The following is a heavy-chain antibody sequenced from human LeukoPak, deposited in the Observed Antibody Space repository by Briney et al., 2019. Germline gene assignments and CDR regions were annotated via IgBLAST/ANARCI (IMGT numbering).Heavy chain of an antibody. CDR1: GFNLDDYG. J-gene: IGHJ4*02. CDR2: INWNGGGT. D-gene: IGHD3-10*01. CDR3: ARDQIRGGY. Sequence: GSLRLSCAASGFNLDDYGMSWVRQAPEKGVEWVSGINWNGGGTGYADSVKGRFTISRDNAKNSLYLQMNSLRAEDTALYYCARDQIRGGYWGQGTLVTVSS. V-gene: IGHV3-20*04.